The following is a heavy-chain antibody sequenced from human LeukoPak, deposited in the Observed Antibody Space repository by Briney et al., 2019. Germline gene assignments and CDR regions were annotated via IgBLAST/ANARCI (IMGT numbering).Heavy chain of an antibody. D-gene: IGHD2-2*01. CDR1: GYTFANYG. V-gene: IGHV1-18*01. Sequence: ASVKVSCKASGYTFANYGINWVRQAPGQGLEWIGWISLENGNAGYAQRVQGRVTLTTDTSTSTAYIELRSLRSDDTAVYYCARVTYVRPYQLDYWGQGTLVSISS. CDR2: ISLENGNA. J-gene: IGHJ4*02. CDR3: ARVTYVRPYQLDY.